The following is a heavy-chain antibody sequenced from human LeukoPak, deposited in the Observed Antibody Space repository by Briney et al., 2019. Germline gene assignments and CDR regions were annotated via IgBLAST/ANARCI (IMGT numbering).Heavy chain of an antibody. D-gene: IGHD3-22*01. J-gene: IGHJ4*02. CDR3: ARESVEDESYSSGYTEPFDY. CDR1: GYTFTSYG. Sequence: VASVKVSCKASGYTFTSYGISWVRQAPGQGLEWMGWISAYNGNTNYAQKLQGRVTMTTDTSTSTAYMELRSLRSDDTAVYYCARESVEDESYSSGYTEPFDYWGQGTLVTVSS. V-gene: IGHV1-18*01. CDR2: ISAYNGNT.